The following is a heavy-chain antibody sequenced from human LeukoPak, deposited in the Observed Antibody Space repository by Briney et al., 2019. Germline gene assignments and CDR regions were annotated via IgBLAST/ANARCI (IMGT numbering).Heavy chain of an antibody. CDR1: GGSFSGYS. V-gene: IGHV4-34*01. J-gene: IGHJ1*01. D-gene: IGHD3-22*01. Sequence: PSETLSLSCAVYGGSFSGYSWSWVRQPPGKGLEWIGEINHSGGSNYNPSLNTRVTISVETFKNQFSLKLSSVTAADTAVYYCARGDYYDSSAYGPNWGQGTLVTVSS. CDR2: INHSGGS. CDR3: ARGDYYDSSAYGPN.